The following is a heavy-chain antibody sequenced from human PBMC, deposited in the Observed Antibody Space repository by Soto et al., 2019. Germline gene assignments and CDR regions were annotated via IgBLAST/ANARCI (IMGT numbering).Heavy chain of an antibody. CDR2: IYYSGST. CDR3: ARDRLQTMGWFDP. D-gene: IGHD6-25*01. V-gene: IGHV4-30-4*01. J-gene: IGHJ5*02. Sequence: QVQLQESGPGLVKPSQTLSLTCTVSGGSISSGDYYWSWIRQPPGKGLEWIGYIYYSGSTYYNPSLKSRVTISVDTSKNQFSLKLSSVTATDTAVYYCARDRLQTMGWFDPWGQGTLVTVSS. CDR1: GGSISSGDYY.